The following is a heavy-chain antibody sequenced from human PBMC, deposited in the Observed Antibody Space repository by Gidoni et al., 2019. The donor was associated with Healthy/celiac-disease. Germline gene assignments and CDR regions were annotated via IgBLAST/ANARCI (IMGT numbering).Heavy chain of an antibody. V-gene: IGHV3-23*01. CDR2: IMGSGGST. J-gene: IGHJ4*02. CDR3: AKGFDYYDSSGYYYY. Sequence: EVQLLESGGSLVQPGGSLRLSCAASGFTFSSYAMSWVRQAPGKGLEWVSDIMGSGGSTYYADSVKGRFTISRDNSKNTLYLQMNSLRAEDTAVYYCAKGFDYYDSSGYYYYWGQGTLVTVSS. CDR1: GFTFSSYA. D-gene: IGHD3-22*01.